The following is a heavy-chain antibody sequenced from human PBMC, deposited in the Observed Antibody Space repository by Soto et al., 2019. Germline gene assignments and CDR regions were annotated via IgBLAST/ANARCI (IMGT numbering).Heavy chain of an antibody. D-gene: IGHD3-3*01. CDR3: AKEIEYYDFWSGWLPDGMDV. J-gene: IGHJ6*02. V-gene: IGHV3-23*01. CDR1: GFTFSSYA. CDR2: ISGSGGST. Sequence: LRLSCAASGFTFSSYAMSWVRQAPGKGLEWVSAISGSGGSTYYADSVKGRFTISRDNSKNTLYLQMNSLRAEDTAVYYCAKEIEYYDFWSGWLPDGMDVWGQGTTVTVSS.